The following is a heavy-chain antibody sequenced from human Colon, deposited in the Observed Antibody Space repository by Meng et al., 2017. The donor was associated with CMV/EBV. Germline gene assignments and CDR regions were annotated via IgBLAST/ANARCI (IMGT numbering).Heavy chain of an antibody. CDR3: ATRNLHCDHNNCFQYYFDN. CDR1: GLHFSNYG. D-gene: IGHD1-1*01. V-gene: IGHV3-48*04. CDR2: ISGASGTR. J-gene: IGHJ4*02. Sequence: GESLKISCLASGLHFSNYGMHWVRQAPGKGLEWVAYISGASGTRRYADSVEGRFTISRDNAKKSLYLQLDNLRAEDTAKYFCATRNLHCDHNNCFQYYFDNWGQGTLVTVSS.